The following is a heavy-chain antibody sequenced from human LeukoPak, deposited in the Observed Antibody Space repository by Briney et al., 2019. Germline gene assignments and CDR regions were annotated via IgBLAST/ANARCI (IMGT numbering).Heavy chain of an antibody. CDR2: ISTSGGTI. Sequence: PGGSLRLSCAASGFTFSSFEMNWVRQAPGKGLEWVSYISTSGGTIYYADSVKGRFTISRDNAKNSLYLQMNSLRAEDTAVYYCARVRYYYGMDVWGQGTTVTVSS. CDR3: ARVRYYYGMDV. V-gene: IGHV3-48*03. J-gene: IGHJ6*02. CDR1: GFTFSSFE.